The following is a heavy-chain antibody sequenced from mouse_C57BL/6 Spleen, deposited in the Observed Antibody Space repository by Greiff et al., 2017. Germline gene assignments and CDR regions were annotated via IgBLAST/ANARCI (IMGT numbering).Heavy chain of an antibody. V-gene: IGHV1-22*01. Sequence: VQLKESGPELVKPGASVKMSCKASGYTFTDYNMHWVKQSHGKSLEWIGYINPNNGGTSYNQKFKGKATLTVNKSSSTAYMELRSLTSEDSAVYYCARSPTVVYFDYWGQGTTLTVSS. CDR3: ARSPTVVYFDY. CDR1: GYTFTDYN. J-gene: IGHJ2*01. CDR2: INPNNGGT. D-gene: IGHD1-1*01.